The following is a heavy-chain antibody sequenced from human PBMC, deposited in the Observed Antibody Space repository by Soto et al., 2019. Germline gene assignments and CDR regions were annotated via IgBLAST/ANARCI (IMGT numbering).Heavy chain of an antibody. CDR2: IFYDGSRQ. V-gene: IGHV3-33*01. CDR1: GFTFSSHG. D-gene: IGHD4-17*01. J-gene: IGHJ5*02. Sequence: GGSLRLSCAASGFTFSSHGMHWVRQAPGKGLEWVALIFYDGSRQYYSDSVRGRFTVSRDNSRNTLYLQMNSLRVEDTAVYYCARDPNTDYWFDPWGQGTLVTVSS. CDR3: ARDPNTDYWFDP.